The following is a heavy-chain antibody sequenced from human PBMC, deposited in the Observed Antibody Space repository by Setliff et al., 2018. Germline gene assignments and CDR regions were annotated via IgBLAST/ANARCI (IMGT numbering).Heavy chain of an antibody. CDR1: GGSFSGYY. J-gene: IGHJ5*02. CDR2: INHTGST. Sequence: PSETLSLTCAVYGGSFSGYYWSWIRQPPGKGLEWIGEINHTGSTNYSPSLKSRVTISVDTSKNQFSLKLSSVTAADTAVYYCARGYCNSVGCFFAGWFDPWGQGTTVTVSS. CDR3: ARGYCNSVGCFFAGWFDP. V-gene: IGHV4-34*01. D-gene: IGHD2-2*01.